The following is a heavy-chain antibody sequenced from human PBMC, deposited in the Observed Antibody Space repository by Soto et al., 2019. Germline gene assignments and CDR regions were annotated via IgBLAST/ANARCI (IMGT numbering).Heavy chain of an antibody. J-gene: IGHJ6*02. D-gene: IGHD6-6*01. Sequence: TLSLTCTVSGCSISSCGYYWSWIRQHPGKGLEWIGYIYYSGSTYYNPSLKSRVTISVDTSKNQFSLKLSSVTAADTAVYYCARQLVRGYYYYGMDVWGQGTTVTV. V-gene: IGHV4-31*03. CDR2: IYYSGST. CDR3: ARQLVRGYYYYGMDV. CDR1: GCSISSCGYY.